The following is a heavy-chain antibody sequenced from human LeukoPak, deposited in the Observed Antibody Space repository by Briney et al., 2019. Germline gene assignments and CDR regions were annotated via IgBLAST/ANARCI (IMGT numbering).Heavy chain of an antibody. CDR3: ARDSLYYYDSSGYYFDY. CDR1: GFTFSSYW. D-gene: IGHD3-22*01. V-gene: IGHV3-7*01. Sequence: PGGSLRLSCAASGFTFSSYWMSWVRQAPGKGLEWVANIKKDGSEKYYVDSVKGRFTISRDNAKNSLYLQMNSLRAEDTAVYYCARDSLYYYDSSGYYFDYWGQGTLVTVSS. CDR2: IKKDGSEK. J-gene: IGHJ4*02.